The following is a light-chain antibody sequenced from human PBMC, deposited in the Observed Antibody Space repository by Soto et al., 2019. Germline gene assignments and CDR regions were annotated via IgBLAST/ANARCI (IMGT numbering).Light chain of an antibody. CDR2: DVT. CDR3: SSYAGSYILGV. J-gene: IGLJ3*02. Sequence: QSVLAQPRSVSGSPGQSVTFSCTGTSSDVGGYDFVSWYQQYPGKAPKLIIFDVTERTSGVPDRFSGSKSGNSASLTISGLQAEDEADYYCSSYAGSYILGVFGGGTKVTVL. CDR1: SSDVGGYDF. V-gene: IGLV2-11*01.